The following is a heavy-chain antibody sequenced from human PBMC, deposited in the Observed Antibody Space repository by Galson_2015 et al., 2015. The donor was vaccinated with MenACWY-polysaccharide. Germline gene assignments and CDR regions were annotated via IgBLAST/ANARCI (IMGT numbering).Heavy chain of an antibody. CDR2: IKQGGSEK. CDR3: ARDHITVAPHCDY. V-gene: IGHV3-7*01. Sequence: SLRLSCAASGFTFSSYWMSWVRQAPGKGLEWVANIKQGGSEKYYVDSVKGRFTISRDNAKNSLYLQMNSLGDEDTAVYYCARDHITVAPHCDYSSQSTLVTVSS. J-gene: IGHJ4*02. CDR1: GFTFSSYW. D-gene: IGHD3-10*01.